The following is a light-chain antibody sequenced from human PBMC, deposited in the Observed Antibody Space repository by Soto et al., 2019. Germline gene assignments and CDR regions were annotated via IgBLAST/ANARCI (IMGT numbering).Light chain of an antibody. J-gene: IGKJ5*01. V-gene: IGKV3-20*01. CDR3: QQYDRSSIT. CDR1: QSVSSNS. Sequence: ESVLTQSPGTLALSTGERATLACRAGQSVSSNSLAWYQQKPGQAPRLLIYGASTRAFGIPDRFSGSGSGTDFTLTISRLEPEDFAVYYCQQYDRSSITFGQGTRLEIK. CDR2: GAS.